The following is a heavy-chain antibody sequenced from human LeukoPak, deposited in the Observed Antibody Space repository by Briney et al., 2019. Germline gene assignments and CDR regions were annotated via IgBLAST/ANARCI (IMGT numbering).Heavy chain of an antibody. CDR2: IKQDGSEK. CDR3: ASGIAAAHYLNPIFDY. J-gene: IGHJ4*02. Sequence: PGGSLRLSCAASGFTFSSYWMSWVRQAPGKGLERVANIKQDGSEKYYVDSVKGRFTISRDNAKNSLYLQMNSLRAEDTAVYYCASGIAAAHYLNPIFDYWGQGTLVTVSS. V-gene: IGHV3-7*01. D-gene: IGHD6-25*01. CDR1: GFTFSSYW.